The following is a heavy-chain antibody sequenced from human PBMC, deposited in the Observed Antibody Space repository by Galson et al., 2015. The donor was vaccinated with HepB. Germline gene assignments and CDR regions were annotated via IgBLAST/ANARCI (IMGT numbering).Heavy chain of an antibody. Sequence: SLRLSCAASGFTFSSYGMHWVRQAPGKGLEWVAVISYDGSNKYYADSVKGRFTISRDNSKNTLYLQMNSLRAEDTAVYYCAKGYGMPVYYGMDVWGQGTTVTVSS. D-gene: IGHD2-2*01. V-gene: IGHV3-30*18. CDR3: AKGYGMPVYYGMDV. CDR1: GFTFSSYG. CDR2: ISYDGSNK. J-gene: IGHJ6*02.